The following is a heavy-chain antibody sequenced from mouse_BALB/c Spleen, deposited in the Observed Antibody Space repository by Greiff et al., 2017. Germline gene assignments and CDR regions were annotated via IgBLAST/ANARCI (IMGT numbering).Heavy chain of an antibody. CDR1: GYTFTSYY. CDR3: TRVETAWFAY. CDR2: INPSNGGT. Sequence: QVQLQQPGAELVKPGASVKLSCKASGYTFTSYYMYWVKQRPGQGLEWIGGINPSNGGTNFNEKFKSKATLTVDKSSSTAYMQLSSLTSEDSAVYYCTRVETAWFAYWGQGTLVTVSA. J-gene: IGHJ3*01. V-gene: IGHV1S81*02.